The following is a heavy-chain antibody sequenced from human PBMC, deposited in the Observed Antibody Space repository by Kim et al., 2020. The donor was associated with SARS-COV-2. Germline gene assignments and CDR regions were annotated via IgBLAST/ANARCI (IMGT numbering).Heavy chain of an antibody. Sequence: LKSRVTISVDKSKNQFSLKLSSVTAADTAVYYCARDPYSSSSNYYYGMDVWGQGTTVTVSS. J-gene: IGHJ6*02. D-gene: IGHD6-6*01. V-gene: IGHV4-4*02. CDR3: ARDPYSSSSNYYYGMDV.